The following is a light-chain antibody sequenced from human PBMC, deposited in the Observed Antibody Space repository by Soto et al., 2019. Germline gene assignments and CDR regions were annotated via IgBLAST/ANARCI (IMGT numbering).Light chain of an antibody. CDR3: QQYGASLLT. J-gene: IGKJ4*01. CDR2: ATS. CDR1: QTVNSDY. V-gene: IGKV3-20*01. Sequence: PGETATLSCRASQTVNSDYLAWFQQRPGQAPRLLIFATSRRATDIPDRFSGSGSGTDFTLAIRRLEPEDFAVYYCQQYGASLLTFGGGTKVDI.